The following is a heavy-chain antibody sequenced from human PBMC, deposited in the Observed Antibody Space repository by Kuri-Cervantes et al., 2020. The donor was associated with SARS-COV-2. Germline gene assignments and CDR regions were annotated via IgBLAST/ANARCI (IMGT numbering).Heavy chain of an antibody. J-gene: IGHJ4*02. CDR1: GFTISSYT. CDR2: ISSSSSTI. D-gene: IGHD5-12*01. CDR3: ARDANYGSRLPRKFDY. V-gene: IGHV3-48*02. Sequence: GESLKISCTASGFTISSYTLTWVRQAPGKGLEWVSYISSSSSTIYYADSVKGRFTISRDNAKNSLYLQMNSLRDEDTAVYYCARDANYGSRLPRKFDYWGQGTLVTVSS.